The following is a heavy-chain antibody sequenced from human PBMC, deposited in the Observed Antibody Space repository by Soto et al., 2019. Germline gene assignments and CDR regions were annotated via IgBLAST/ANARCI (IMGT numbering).Heavy chain of an antibody. CDR2: ISYDGSNK. D-gene: IGHD3-3*01. CDR1: GFTFSSYG. Sequence: QVQLVESGGGVVQPGRSLRLSCAASGFTFSSYGMHWVRQAPGKGLEWVAVISYDGSNKYYADSVKGRFTISRDNSKNTLYLQMNSVRAEDTAVYYCANLLLESMDVWGQGTTVTVSS. CDR3: ANLLLESMDV. V-gene: IGHV3-30*18. J-gene: IGHJ6*02.